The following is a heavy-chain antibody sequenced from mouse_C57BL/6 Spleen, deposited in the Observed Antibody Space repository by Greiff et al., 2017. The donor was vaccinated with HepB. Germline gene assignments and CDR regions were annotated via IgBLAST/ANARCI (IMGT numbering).Heavy chain of an antibody. CDR3: ARRNVHGFSMDY. CDR1: GFTFSDYG. CDR2: ISSGSSTI. V-gene: IGHV5-17*01. Sequence: EVKLMESGGGLVKPGGSLKLSCAASGFTFSDYGMHWVRQAPEKGLEWVAYISSGSSTIYYADTVKGRFTISRDNAKNTLFLQMTSLRSEDTAMYYCARRNVHGFSMDYWGQGTSVTVSS. J-gene: IGHJ4*01.